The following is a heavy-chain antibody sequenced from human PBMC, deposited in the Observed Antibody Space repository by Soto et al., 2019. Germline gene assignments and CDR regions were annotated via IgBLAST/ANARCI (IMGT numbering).Heavy chain of an antibody. V-gene: IGHV1-18*01. CDR1: GYTFTSYG. CDR3: ARDIIMASPLTY. J-gene: IGHJ4*02. Sequence: ASVKVSCKASGYTFTSYGISWVRQAPGQEPEWMGRISTYNGNTNYAQKLQDRVTMTTDTSTSTAYMELRSLRSDDTAVYYCARDIIMASPLTYWGQGTLVTVSS. CDR2: ISTYNGNT. D-gene: IGHD3-16*01.